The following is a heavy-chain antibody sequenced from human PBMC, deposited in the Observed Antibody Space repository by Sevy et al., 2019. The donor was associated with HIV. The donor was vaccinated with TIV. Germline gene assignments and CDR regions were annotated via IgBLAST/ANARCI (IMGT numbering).Heavy chain of an antibody. CDR1: GYSFAAYY. V-gene: IGHV1-2*06. CDR2: INPNSGGT. CDR3: TRWAGEYCSGGGCYSP. J-gene: IGHJ5*02. D-gene: IGHD2-15*01. Sequence: ASVKVSCKAYGYSFAAYYMHWVRQAPGQGLEWMGRINPNSGGTNYAQTFQGRVTMTRDTSISTAYMELSRLRSDDTAVYYCTRWAGEYCSGGGCYSPWGQGTLVTVSS.